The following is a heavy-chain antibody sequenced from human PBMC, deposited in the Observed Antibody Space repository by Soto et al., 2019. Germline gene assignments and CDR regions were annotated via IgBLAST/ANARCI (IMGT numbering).Heavy chain of an antibody. CDR2: IYTTGST. J-gene: IGHJ6*02. V-gene: IGHV4-4*07. CDR3: AREGGYFDSSGSGVYHYHGMDV. CDR1: GGSISTYF. Sequence: QVQLQESGPGLVKPSETLSLTCTVSGGSISTYFWSWIRQPAGGGLEWIGRIYTTGSTNYNPSLKSRVTMSLDTSRNQFSLKLSSVTAADTAVYYCAREGGYFDSSGSGVYHYHGMDVWGQGTTVTVSS. D-gene: IGHD3-22*01.